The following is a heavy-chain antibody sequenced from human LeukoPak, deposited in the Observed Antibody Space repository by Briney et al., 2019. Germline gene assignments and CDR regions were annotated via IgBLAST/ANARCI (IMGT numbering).Heavy chain of an antibody. V-gene: IGHV4-39*07. J-gene: IGHJ4*02. Sequence: SETLSLTCTVSGGSIRSSDYYWGWIRQSPGTGLEWIGTIYYGGNTYYNPSLKSRVAISIDTSKNQFSLKLSSVTAADTAVYYCARDRRRYFDYWGQGTLVTVSS. CDR3: ARDRRRYFDY. CDR1: GGSIRSSDYY. CDR2: IYYGGNT.